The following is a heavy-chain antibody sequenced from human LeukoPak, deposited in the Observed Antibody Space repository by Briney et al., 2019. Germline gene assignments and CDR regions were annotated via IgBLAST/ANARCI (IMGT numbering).Heavy chain of an antibody. D-gene: IGHD2-2*01. CDR2: IRYDGGKT. Sequence: PGGSLRLSCAASGFSFPNYGMHWVRQAPGKGLEWVAFIRYDGGKTHYVDTVKGRFTVYRGNSNKTLYLQMNGLRAEDKAVYYCARDAPDCLITRCHTEDHNRYMDFWGKGTTVTVTS. CDR3: ARDAPDCLITRCHTEDHNRYMDF. CDR1: GFSFPNYG. V-gene: IGHV3-30*02. J-gene: IGHJ6*03.